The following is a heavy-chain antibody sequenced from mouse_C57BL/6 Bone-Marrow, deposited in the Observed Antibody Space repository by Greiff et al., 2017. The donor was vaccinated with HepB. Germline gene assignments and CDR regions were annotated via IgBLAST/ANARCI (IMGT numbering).Heavy chain of an antibody. CDR1: GYAFSSYW. CDR3: ASDGYYAY. CDR2: IYPGDGDT. V-gene: IGHV1-80*01. Sequence: QVQLQQSGAELVKPGASVKISCKASGYAFSSYWVNWVKQRPGKGLEWIGQIYPGDGDTNYNGKFKGKATLTADKSSSTAYMQLSSLTSEDSAVYFCASDGYYAYWGQGTLVTVSA. J-gene: IGHJ3*01. D-gene: IGHD2-3*01.